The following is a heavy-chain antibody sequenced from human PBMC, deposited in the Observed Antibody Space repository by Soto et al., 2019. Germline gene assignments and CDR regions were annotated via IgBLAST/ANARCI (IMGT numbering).Heavy chain of an antibody. CDR2: ISISGNT. V-gene: IGHV4-59*01. D-gene: IGHD3-3*01. Sequence: SGTLXLTCTVSDGSISRYFWSWIRQPPGKGLEWIGYISISGNTDYSPSLKSRATISADTSRNQFSLKLRSVNTADTAVYFCARGREDFHPRSGPIWMWLAPSGQGTLVTVSS. CDR1: DGSISRYF. J-gene: IGHJ5*02. CDR3: ARGREDFHPRSGPIWMWLAP.